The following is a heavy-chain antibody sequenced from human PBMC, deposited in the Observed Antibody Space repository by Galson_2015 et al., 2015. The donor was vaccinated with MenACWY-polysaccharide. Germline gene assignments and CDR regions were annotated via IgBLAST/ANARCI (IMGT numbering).Heavy chain of an antibody. CDR1: ALMFSNWW. Sequence: SLRLSCAASALMFSNWWITWVRQAAGKGLEWVARIKKDGSEKYYVDSVKGRFTISRDNAKESLYLQMNSLRAEDTAVYFCTRGHIGLALWSQGTTVTVSS. V-gene: IGHV3-7*01. J-gene: IGHJ6*02. CDR3: TRGHIGLAL. CDR2: IKKDGSEK.